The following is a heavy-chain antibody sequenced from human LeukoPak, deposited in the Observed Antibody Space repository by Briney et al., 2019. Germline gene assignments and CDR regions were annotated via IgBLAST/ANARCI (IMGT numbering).Heavy chain of an antibody. J-gene: IGHJ4*02. CDR1: GFTFSTYA. CDR2: ISSNGGST. Sequence: GGSLRLSCAASGFTFSTYAMHWVRQAPGKGLKYASAISSNGGSTYYANSVKGRFTISRDNSKNTLYLQMGSLRAEDMAVYYCARAYYYDSSADYWGQGTLVTVSS. V-gene: IGHV3-64*01. CDR3: ARAYYYDSSADY. D-gene: IGHD3-22*01.